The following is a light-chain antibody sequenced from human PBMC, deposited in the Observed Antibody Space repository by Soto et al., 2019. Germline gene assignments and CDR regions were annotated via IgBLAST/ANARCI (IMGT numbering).Light chain of an antibody. Sequence: DIHMNQSPSKLSASVGDSVTITCRASQSISSWLAWYQQTPGKAPKLLIYAASSLESGVPSRLRGSGYGTAFTLTISRLQPDDGAIYYGQQSNSYSQTFGQGTKVDIK. V-gene: IGKV1-5*01. CDR3: QQSNSYSQT. CDR2: AAS. CDR1: QSISSW. J-gene: IGKJ1*01.